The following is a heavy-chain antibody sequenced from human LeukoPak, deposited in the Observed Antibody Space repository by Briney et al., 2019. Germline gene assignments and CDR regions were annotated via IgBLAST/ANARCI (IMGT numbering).Heavy chain of an antibody. J-gene: IGHJ5*02. V-gene: IGHV5-51*01. Sequence: GGFLKISCKGSGYSFTSYWIGWVRPMPGEGLEWMGIIYPGDSDTRYSPSFQGQVTISADKSISTAYLQLSSLKASDTAMYYCARSERDSSSWYGNWFDPWGQGTLVTVSS. CDR2: IYPGDSDT. D-gene: IGHD6-13*01. CDR3: ARSERDSSSWYGNWFDP. CDR1: GYSFTSYW.